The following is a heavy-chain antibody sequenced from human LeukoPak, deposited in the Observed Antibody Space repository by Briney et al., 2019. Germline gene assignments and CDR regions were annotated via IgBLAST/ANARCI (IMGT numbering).Heavy chain of an antibody. V-gene: IGHV4-4*07. J-gene: IGHJ4*02. D-gene: IGHD4-17*01. Sequence: SETLSLTCTVSGGSISSYYWSWIRQPAGKGLEWIGRIYTSGSTNYNPSLKSRATMSVDTSKNQFSLKLSSVTAADTAVYYCARGPPDYGDYYFDYWGQGTLVTVSS. CDR1: GGSISSYY. CDR3: ARGPPDYGDYYFDY. CDR2: IYTSGST.